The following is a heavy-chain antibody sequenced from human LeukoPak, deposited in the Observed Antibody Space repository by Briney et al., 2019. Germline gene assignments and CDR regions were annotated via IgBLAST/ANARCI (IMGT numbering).Heavy chain of an antibody. D-gene: IGHD3-10*01. V-gene: IGHV4-39*01. CDR2: IFYAGST. CDR1: PDSISGSNYY. CDR3: ARHLDYYGSGSYLGL. Sequence: KPSETLSLTCTVSPDSISGSNYYWGWVRQPPGKGLEWIGSIFYAGSTFYNPSLKSRVTISVDTSKNQFSLKLTSVTAADTAVYYCARHLDYYGSGSYLGLWSQGTQVTVSS. J-gene: IGHJ4*02.